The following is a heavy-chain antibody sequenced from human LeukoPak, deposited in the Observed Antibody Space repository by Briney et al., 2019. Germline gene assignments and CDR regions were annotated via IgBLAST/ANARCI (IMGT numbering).Heavy chain of an antibody. Sequence: PSETLSLTCAVYGGSFSGYYWSWIRQPPGKGLEWIGEINHSGSTNYNPSLKSRVTTSVDTSKNQFSLKLSSVTAADTAVYYCATERNYYDTRHDAFDIWGQGTMVTVSS. J-gene: IGHJ3*02. V-gene: IGHV4-34*01. CDR2: INHSGST. CDR1: GGSFSGYY. D-gene: IGHD3-22*01. CDR3: ATERNYYDTRHDAFDI.